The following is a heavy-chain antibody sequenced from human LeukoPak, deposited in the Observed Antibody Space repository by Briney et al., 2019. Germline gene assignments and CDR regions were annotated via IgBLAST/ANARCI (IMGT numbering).Heavy chain of an antibody. D-gene: IGHD1/OR15-1a*01. V-gene: IGHV4-61*02. CDR3: ARSPSNTPAYYFDY. Sequence: SQTLSLTCTVSGGSISSGSYYWSWIRQPAGKGLEWIGRIYTSGSTNYNPSLKSRVTISVDTSKNQFSLKLSSVTAADTAVYYCARSPSNTPAYYFDYWGQGTLVTVSS. CDR1: GGSISSGSYY. CDR2: IYTSGST. J-gene: IGHJ4*02.